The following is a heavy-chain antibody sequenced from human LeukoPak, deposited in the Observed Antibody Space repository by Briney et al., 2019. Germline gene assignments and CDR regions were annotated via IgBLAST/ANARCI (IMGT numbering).Heavy chain of an antibody. CDR1: GGSFSGYY. V-gene: IGHV4-34*01. CDR3: ARMGRDGYNYDYMDV. D-gene: IGHD5-24*01. J-gene: IGHJ6*03. CDR2: INHSGST. Sequence: SETLSLTCAVYGGSFSGYYWSWIRRPPGKGLEWIGEINHSGSTNYNPSLKSRVTISVDTSKNQFSLKLSSVTAADTAVYYCARMGRDGYNYDYMDVWGKGTTVTVSS.